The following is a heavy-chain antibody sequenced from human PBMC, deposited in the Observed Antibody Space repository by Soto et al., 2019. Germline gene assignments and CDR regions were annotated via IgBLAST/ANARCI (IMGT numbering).Heavy chain of an antibody. D-gene: IGHD3-22*01. J-gene: IGHJ6*02. CDR2: IWYDGSNK. CDR1: GFPFSTYT. CDR3: AREEVVPEYYYDSSGYYLPRYYYGMDV. V-gene: IGHV3-33*08. Sequence: GGSLRLSCAASGFPFSTYTMNWVRQAPGKGLEWVAVIWYDGSNKYYADSVKGRFTISRDNSKNTLYLQMNSLRAEDTAVYYCAREEVVPEYYYDSSGYYLPRYYYGMDVWGQGTTVTVSS.